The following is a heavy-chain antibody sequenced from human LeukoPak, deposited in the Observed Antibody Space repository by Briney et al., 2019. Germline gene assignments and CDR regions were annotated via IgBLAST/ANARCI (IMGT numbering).Heavy chain of an antibody. J-gene: IGHJ4*02. Sequence: SETLSLTCAVYGGSFSGYYWSWIRQAPGKGLEWIGEINHSGSTNYNPSLKSRVTISVDTSKNQFSLKLSSVTAADTAVYYCARRRHSSSAGNDYWGQGTLVTVSS. V-gene: IGHV4-34*01. D-gene: IGHD6-6*01. CDR2: INHSGST. CDR3: ARRRHSSSAGNDY. CDR1: GGSFSGYY.